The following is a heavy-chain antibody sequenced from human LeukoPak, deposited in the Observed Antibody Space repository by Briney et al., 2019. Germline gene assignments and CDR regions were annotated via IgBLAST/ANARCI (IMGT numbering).Heavy chain of an antibody. CDR1: GGSISSHY. V-gene: IGHV4-59*11. CDR2: IYDSGSI. D-gene: IGHD3-3*01. J-gene: IGHJ4*02. Sequence: SETLSLTCTVSGGSISSHYWSWIRQPPGKGLEWIGYIYDSGSINYNPSLKSRVTISVDTSKNQFSLKLSSVTAADTAVYYCARDRRYYDFWSGYTTFDYWGQGTLVTVSS. CDR3: ARDRRYYDFWSGYTTFDY.